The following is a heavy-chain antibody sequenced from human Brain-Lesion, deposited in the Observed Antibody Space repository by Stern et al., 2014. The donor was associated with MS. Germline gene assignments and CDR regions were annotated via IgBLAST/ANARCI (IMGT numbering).Heavy chain of an antibody. V-gene: IGHV1-58*01. Sequence: VQLVQSGPEVKKPGTSVKVSCKASGFTFTSSAVQWVRQARGQRLEWIGWIVVGSGNTNYAQKFQERVTITRDMSTSTAYMEPSSLRSEDTAVYYCAADPTTGSSSWYYIPNWFDPWGQGTLVTVSS. CDR3: AADPTTGSSSWYYIPNWFDP. CDR1: GFTFTSSA. D-gene: IGHD6-13*01. CDR2: IVVGSGNT. J-gene: IGHJ5*02.